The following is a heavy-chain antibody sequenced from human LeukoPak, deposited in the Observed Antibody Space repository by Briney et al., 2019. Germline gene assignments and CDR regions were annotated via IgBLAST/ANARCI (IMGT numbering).Heavy chain of an antibody. J-gene: IGHJ4*03. CDR3: ARVAESWEFDY. V-gene: IGHV4-30-2*01. D-gene: IGHD1-26*01. CDR1: GGSISSGGYS. CDR2: IYHSGST. Sequence: SETLSLTCAVSGGSISSGGYSWSWIRQPPGKGLEWIGYIYHSGSTYYNPSLKSRVTISVDRSKNQFSLKLSSVTAADTAVYYCARVAESWEFDYWGQGTTVTVSS.